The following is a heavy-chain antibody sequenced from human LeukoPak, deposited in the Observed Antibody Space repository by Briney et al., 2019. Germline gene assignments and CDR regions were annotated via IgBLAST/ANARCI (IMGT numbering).Heavy chain of an antibody. J-gene: IGHJ4*02. V-gene: IGHV1-2*02. CDR1: GYVFTDYY. Sequence: APVEVSCKASGYVFTDYYIHWVRQAPGQGLEWMGWINPYSGGTNYAQKFRGRVTMTRDTSISTAYVDLSRLTSDDTAVYYCARSEIYCNNGFCYREPCDYWGQGTLVTVSS. CDR3: ARSEIYCNNGFCYREPCDY. D-gene: IGHD2-8*01. CDR2: INPYSGGT.